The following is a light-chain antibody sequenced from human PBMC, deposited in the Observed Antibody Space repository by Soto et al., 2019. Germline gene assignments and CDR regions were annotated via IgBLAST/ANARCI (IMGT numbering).Light chain of an antibody. J-gene: IGKJ3*01. CDR2: GAS. CDR1: QRVGSD. Sequence: EIVMTQSPATLSVSPGERATLSCRASQRVGSDLAWYQQKPGQAPRLLIYGASTRATGIPTRFSGSGSGTEFTLTISSLQSEDFAIYYSQQYNNWPPFTFGPGTKVDIK. CDR3: QQYNNWPPFT. V-gene: IGKV3-15*01.